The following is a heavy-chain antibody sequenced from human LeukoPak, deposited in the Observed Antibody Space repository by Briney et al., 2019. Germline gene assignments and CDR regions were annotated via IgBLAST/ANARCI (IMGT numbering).Heavy chain of an antibody. Sequence: PGGSLRLSCAASGFTFSSYAMSWVRQAPGKGLEWVAVIWYDGSNKYYADSVKGRFTISRDNSKNTLYLQMNSLRAEDTAVYYCARIGYSSGWYNFDYWGQGTLVTVSS. V-gene: IGHV3-33*08. CDR3: ARIGYSSGWYNFDY. J-gene: IGHJ4*02. D-gene: IGHD6-19*01. CDR2: IWYDGSNK. CDR1: GFTFSSYA.